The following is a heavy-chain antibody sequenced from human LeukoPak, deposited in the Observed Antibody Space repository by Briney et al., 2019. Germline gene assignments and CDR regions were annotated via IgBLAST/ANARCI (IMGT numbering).Heavy chain of an antibody. CDR3: AKAYYYGSESWLDLYYFDY. CDR2: ISWNSGSI. D-gene: IGHD3-10*01. Sequence: PGGSLRLSCAASGFTFDDYAMHWVRQAPGKGLEWVSGISWNSGSIGYADSVKGRFTISRDNAKNSLYLQMNSLRAEDTALYYCAKAYYYGSESWLDLYYFDYWGQGTLVTVSS. V-gene: IGHV3-9*01. CDR1: GFTFDDYA. J-gene: IGHJ4*02.